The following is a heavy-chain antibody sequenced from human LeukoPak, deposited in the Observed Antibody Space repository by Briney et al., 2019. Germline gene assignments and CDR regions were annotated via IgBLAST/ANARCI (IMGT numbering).Heavy chain of an antibody. CDR1: GFTFSSYE. CDR2: ISGSGDTT. Sequence: GGSLRLSCAASGFTFSSYEMNWVRRAPGKGLEWVSGISGSGDTTYYADSVKGRFTISRDNSKNTVYLQMNSLRAEDTAVYYCAKDDGWLQYNYWGQGTLVTVSS. CDR3: AKDDGWLQYNY. V-gene: IGHV3-23*01. D-gene: IGHD5-24*01. J-gene: IGHJ4*02.